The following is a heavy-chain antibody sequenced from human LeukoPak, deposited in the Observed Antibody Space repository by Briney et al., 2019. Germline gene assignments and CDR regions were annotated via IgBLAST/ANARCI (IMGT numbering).Heavy chain of an antibody. V-gene: IGHV1-69*04. CDR3: ARGLYYDILTGYSPYYYYYMDV. Sequence: SVKVSCKASGGTFSSYAISWVRQAPGQGLEWMGRIIPILGIANYAQKFQGRVTITADKSTSTAYMELSSLRSEDTAVYYCARGLYYDILTGYSPYYYYYMDVWGKGTTVTVSS. J-gene: IGHJ6*03. CDR2: IIPILGIA. CDR1: GGTFSSYA. D-gene: IGHD3-9*01.